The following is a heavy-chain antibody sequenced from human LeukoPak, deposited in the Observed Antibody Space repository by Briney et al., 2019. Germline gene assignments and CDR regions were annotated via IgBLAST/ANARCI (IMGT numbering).Heavy chain of an antibody. J-gene: IGHJ4*02. V-gene: IGHV1-2*06. D-gene: IGHD3-10*01. CDR2: INPNSGGT. CDR1: GYTFPGYY. Sequence: GASVKVSCKASGYTFPGYYIHWVRQAPGQGLEWMGRINPNSGGTNYAQKFQGRVTMTRDTSISTAYMELSRLRSDDTAVYYCAGAYYYGSGVDYWGQGTLVTVSS. CDR3: AGAYYYGSGVDY.